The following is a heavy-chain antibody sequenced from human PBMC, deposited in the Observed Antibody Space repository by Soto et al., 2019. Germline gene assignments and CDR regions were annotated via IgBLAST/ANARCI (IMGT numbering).Heavy chain of an antibody. D-gene: IGHD3-3*01. V-gene: IGHV1-18*01. CDR1: GYSFTRYG. CDR2: INTYNGNT. Sequence: SVTVSCKASGYSFTRYGIAWARLAPGQGLEWMGWINTYNGNTNYAQNFQGRVTITADESTSTAYMELSSLRSEDTAVYYCARARSITIFGVVIGFWGQGTTVTVSS. J-gene: IGHJ6*02. CDR3: ARARSITIFGVVIGF.